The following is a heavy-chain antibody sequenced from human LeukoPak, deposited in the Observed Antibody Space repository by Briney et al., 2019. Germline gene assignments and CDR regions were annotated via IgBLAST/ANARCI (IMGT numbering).Heavy chain of an antibody. CDR2: ISGSGGST. J-gene: IGHJ4*02. D-gene: IGHD6-13*01. CDR3: EKDPPSHSSSWYSGGYFDY. Sequence: GGSLRLSCAASGFTFSSYAMSWVRQAPGKGLEWVSAISGSGGSTYYADSVKGRFTISRANSKNTLYLQMNGLRAEDTAVYYCEKDPPSHSSSWYSGGYFDYWGQGTLVTVSS. V-gene: IGHV3-23*01. CDR1: GFTFSSYA.